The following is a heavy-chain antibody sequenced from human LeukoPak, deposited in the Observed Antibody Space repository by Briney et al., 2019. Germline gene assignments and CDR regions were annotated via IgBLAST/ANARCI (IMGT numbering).Heavy chain of an antibody. CDR1: GGSVTSTNW. V-gene: IGHV4-4*02. D-gene: IGHD3-10*01. Sequence: SETLSLTCDVSGGSVTSTNWWTWVRQPPGKGLEWIGEINHSGGTNYNPSLKSRVTISVDTSKNQFSLKLSSVTAADTAVYYCARATMRYGSGSYYIWFDYWGQGTLVTVSS. CDR2: INHSGGT. J-gene: IGHJ4*02. CDR3: ARATMRYGSGSYYIWFDY.